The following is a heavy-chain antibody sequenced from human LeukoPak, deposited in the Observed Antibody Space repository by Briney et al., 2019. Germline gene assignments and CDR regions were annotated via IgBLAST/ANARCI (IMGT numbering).Heavy chain of an antibody. Sequence: SEALSLTCTVSGYSINSGYYWGWIRQPPGKGLEWIGSIYHSGSTYYNPSLKSRVTISVDTSKNQFSLKLSSVTAADTAVYYCAREGGYSYGNAPLHFDYWGQGTLVTVSS. D-gene: IGHD5-18*01. J-gene: IGHJ4*02. V-gene: IGHV4-38-2*02. CDR1: GYSINSGYY. CDR3: AREGGYSYGNAPLHFDY. CDR2: IYHSGST.